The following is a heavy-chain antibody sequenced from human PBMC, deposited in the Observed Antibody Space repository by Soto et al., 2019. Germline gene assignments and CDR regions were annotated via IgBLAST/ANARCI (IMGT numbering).Heavy chain of an antibody. D-gene: IGHD5-18*01. V-gene: IGHV1-2*04. CDR1: GYTFTGYY. Sequence: ASVKVSCKASGYTFTGYYMHWVRQAPGQGLEGMGWINPNSGGTNYAQKFQGWVTMTRDTSISTAYMELSRLRSDDTAVYYCARATFGVDTAMAGGVYYFDYWGQGTLVTVSS. CDR3: ARATFGVDTAMAGGVYYFDY. J-gene: IGHJ4*02. CDR2: INPNSGGT.